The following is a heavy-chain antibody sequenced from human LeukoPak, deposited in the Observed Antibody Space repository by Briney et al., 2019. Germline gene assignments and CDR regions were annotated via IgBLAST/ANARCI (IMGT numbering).Heavy chain of an antibody. CDR3: ATETRYCSGGSCHGLGLDVFDI. J-gene: IGHJ3*02. V-gene: IGHV4-59*08. Sequence: PSETLSLTCTVSGGSISSYYWSWIRQPPGKGLEWIGYIYYSGSTNYNPSLKSRVTISVDTSKNQFSLKLSSVTAADTAVYYCATETRYCSGGSCHGLGLDVFDIWGQGTMVTVSS. CDR1: GGSISSYY. CDR2: IYYSGST. D-gene: IGHD2-15*01.